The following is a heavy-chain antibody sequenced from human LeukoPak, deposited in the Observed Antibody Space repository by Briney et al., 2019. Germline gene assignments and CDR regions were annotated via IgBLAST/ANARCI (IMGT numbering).Heavy chain of an antibody. J-gene: IGHJ4*02. CDR3: ARVLGYDSSGYYRGYFDY. D-gene: IGHD3-22*01. CDR2: IYSAGTT. V-gene: IGHV3-53*04. CDR1: GFTVSNNY. Sequence: GGSLRLSCAASGFTVSNNYMSWVRQAPGKGLEWVSVIYSAGTTYYADSVKGRFTISRQNPENTLFLQMNSLRPEDTAVYYCARVLGYDSSGYYRGYFDYWGQGTLVTVSS.